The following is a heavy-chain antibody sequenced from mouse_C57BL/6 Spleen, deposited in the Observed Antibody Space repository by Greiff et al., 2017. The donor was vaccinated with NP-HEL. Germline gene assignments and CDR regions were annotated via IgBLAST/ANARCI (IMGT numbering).Heavy chain of an antibody. Sequence: EVNLVESGGGLVKPGGSLKLSCAASGFTFSSYAMSWDRQTPEKRLEWVATISDGGSYTYYPDNVKGRFTISRDNAKNNLYLQMSHLKSEDTAMYYCAREPGYDEGYFEVWGTGTTVTVSS. V-gene: IGHV5-4*01. CDR1: GFTFSSYA. CDR3: AREPGYDEGYFEV. D-gene: IGHD2-2*01. CDR2: ISDGGSYT. J-gene: IGHJ1*03.